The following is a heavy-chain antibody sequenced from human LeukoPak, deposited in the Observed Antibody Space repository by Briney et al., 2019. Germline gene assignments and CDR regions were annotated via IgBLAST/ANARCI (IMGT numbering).Heavy chain of an antibody. CDR2: ISYDGSNK. D-gene: IGHD2-15*01. V-gene: IGHV3-30-3*01. J-gene: IGHJ6*02. Sequence: GGSLRLSCAASGFTFSNYAMHWVRQAPGEGLEGVAVISYDGSNKYYADSVKGRFTISRDNSKNTLYLQMNSLRAEDTAVYYCARDHPNCRGGSCWYYGYYGMDVWGQGTTVTVSS. CDR3: ARDHPNCRGGSCWYYGYYGMDV. CDR1: GFTFSNYA.